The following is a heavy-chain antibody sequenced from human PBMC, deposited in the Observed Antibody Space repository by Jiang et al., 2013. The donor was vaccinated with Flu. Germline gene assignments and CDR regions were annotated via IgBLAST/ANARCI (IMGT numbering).Heavy chain of an antibody. CDR2: TYYRSKWYN. Sequence: GLEWLGRTYYRSKWYNDYAVSVKSRITINPDTSKNQFSLQLNSVTPEDTAVYYCAREGRYSYGYDSMDVWGKGTTVTVSS. CDR3: AREGRYSYGYDSMDV. V-gene: IGHV6-1*01. J-gene: IGHJ6*04. D-gene: IGHD5-18*01.